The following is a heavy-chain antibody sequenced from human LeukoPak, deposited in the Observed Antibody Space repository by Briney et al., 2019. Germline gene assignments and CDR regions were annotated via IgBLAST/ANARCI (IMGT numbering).Heavy chain of an antibody. D-gene: IGHD6-13*01. J-gene: IGHJ6*03. CDR2: INPNSGGT. CDR3: ARRIAAGYYYYYMDV. Sequence: ASVKVSCKASGYTFTGYYMHWVRQAPGQGLEWMGWINPNSGGTNYAQKFQGRVTMTRDTSISTAYMELSRLRSDDTAVYYCARRIAAGYYYYYMDVWGKGTTATVSS. V-gene: IGHV1-2*02. CDR1: GYTFTGYY.